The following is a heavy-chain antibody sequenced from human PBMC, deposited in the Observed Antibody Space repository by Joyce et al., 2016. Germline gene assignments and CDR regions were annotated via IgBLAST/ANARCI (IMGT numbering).Heavy chain of an antibody. D-gene: IGHD3-10*02. CDR1: GYIFTSHW. V-gene: IGHV5-10-1*03. J-gene: IGHJ5*02. Sequence: EVQLVQSGAEVNKHGESLRIYCKGSGYIFTSHWSSWVRHMPGKGLEWIGRMDPRDSYTDHSPSFEGHVTLSVDKTISAAYLQGSCLRASDTAIYYCARHVTDWFDPWGQGTLVTVSS. CDR3: ARHVTDWFDP. CDR2: MDPRDSYT.